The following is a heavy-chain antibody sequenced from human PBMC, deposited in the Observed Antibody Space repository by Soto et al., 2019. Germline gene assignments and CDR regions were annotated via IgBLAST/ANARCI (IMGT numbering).Heavy chain of an antibody. Sequence: SETLSLPCIDSGCAIRSSCHHRSWIRQPPGKGLEWIGSIYYSGSTYYNPSLKSRVTISVDTSKNQFSLKLSSVTAADTAVYYCAQDGAGYDAFDIWGQGTMVT. V-gene: IGHV4-39*01. CDR2: IYYSGST. CDR1: GCAIRSSCHH. CDR3: AQDGAGYDAFDI. D-gene: IGHD6-19*01. J-gene: IGHJ3*02.